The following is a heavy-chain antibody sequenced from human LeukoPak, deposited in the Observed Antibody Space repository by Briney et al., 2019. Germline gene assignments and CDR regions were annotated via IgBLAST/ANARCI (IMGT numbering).Heavy chain of an antibody. CDR3: ASFQGSGSYFDY. CDR2: INAGNGNT. D-gene: IGHD1-26*01. CDR1: GYTFTSYA. V-gene: IGHV1-3*01. J-gene: IGHJ4*02. Sequence: ASVKVSCKASGYTFTSYAMHWVRQAPGQRLEWMGWINAGNGNTKYSQKFQGRVTITRDTSARTAYMELSSLRSEDTAVYYCASFQGSGSYFDYWGQGTLVTVSS.